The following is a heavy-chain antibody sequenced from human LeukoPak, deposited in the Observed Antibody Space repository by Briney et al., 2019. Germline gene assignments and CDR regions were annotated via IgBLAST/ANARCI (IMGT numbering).Heavy chain of an antibody. CDR2: ISYDGRNQ. CDR1: GITFSSYA. Sequence: GGSLRLSCAASGITFSSYAMHWVRQAPGKGLEWVAFISYDGRNQYYADSVKDRFTISRDNSKNTLYLQMNSLRAEDTAVYYCARSYCGGDCYFDYYGMDVWGQGTTVTVSS. J-gene: IGHJ6*02. V-gene: IGHV3-30*04. CDR3: ARSYCGGDCYFDYYGMDV. D-gene: IGHD2-21*02.